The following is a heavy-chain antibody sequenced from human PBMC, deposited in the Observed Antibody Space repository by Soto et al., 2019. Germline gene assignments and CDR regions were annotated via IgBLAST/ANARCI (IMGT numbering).Heavy chain of an antibody. D-gene: IGHD2-2*03. CDR3: ARTGYCRSTSCLSYYYYGMDV. Sequence: ASVKVSCKASGYTFTSYGISWVRQAPGQGLEWMGWISAYNGKTNYAQNLQGRVTLTTDTSTSTAYMELRSLRSDDTAVYYCARTGYCRSTSCLSYYYYGMDVWG. CDR2: ISAYNGKT. CDR1: GYTFTSYG. J-gene: IGHJ6*02. V-gene: IGHV1-18*01.